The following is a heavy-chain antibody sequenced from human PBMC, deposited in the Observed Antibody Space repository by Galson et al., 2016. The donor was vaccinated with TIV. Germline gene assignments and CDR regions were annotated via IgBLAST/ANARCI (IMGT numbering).Heavy chain of an antibody. CDR1: GFTFSSYG. CDR2: IWYDGSNK. Sequence: SLRLSCAASGFTFSSYGMHWVRQAPGKGLEWVAVIWYDGSNKEYADSVKGRFTISRDNSKNTVYLQMNSLRAGDTAVYYCARVRFCSSTNCLNYFDYWGQGTLVTVSS. D-gene: IGHD2-2*01. CDR3: ARVRFCSSTNCLNYFDY. J-gene: IGHJ4*02. V-gene: IGHV3-33*01.